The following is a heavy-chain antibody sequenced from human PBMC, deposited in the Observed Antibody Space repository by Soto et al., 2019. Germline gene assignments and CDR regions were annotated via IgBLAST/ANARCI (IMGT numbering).Heavy chain of an antibody. D-gene: IGHD3-22*01. CDR3: ARVTRPTYYYDSSGYYTYYFDY. V-gene: IGHV1-2*04. CDR2: INPNSGGT. J-gene: IGHJ4*02. Sequence: ASVKVSCKASGYTFTGYYMHWVRQAPGQGLEWMGWINPNSGGTNYAQKFQGWVTMTRDTSISTAYMELSRLRSDDTAVYYCARVTRPTYYYDSSGYYTYYFDYWGQGTLVTVSS. CDR1: GYTFTGYY.